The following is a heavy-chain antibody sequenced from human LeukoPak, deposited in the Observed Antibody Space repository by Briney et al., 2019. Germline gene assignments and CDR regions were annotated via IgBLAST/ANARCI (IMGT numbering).Heavy chain of an antibody. J-gene: IGHJ4*02. D-gene: IGHD2-15*01. CDR2: ISWNSGSI. CDR3: AKGGYCSGGSCYLDY. CDR1: GFTFDDYA. Sequence: GGSLRLSCAASGFTFDDYAMHWVRQAPGKGLECVSGISWNSGSIGYADSVKGRFTISRDNAKNSLYLQMNSLRAEDTALYYCAKGGYCSGGSCYLDYWGQGTLVTVSS. V-gene: IGHV3-9*01.